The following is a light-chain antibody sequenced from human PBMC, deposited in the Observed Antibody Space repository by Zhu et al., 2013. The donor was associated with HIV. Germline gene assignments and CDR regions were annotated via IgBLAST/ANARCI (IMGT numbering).Light chain of an antibody. CDR3: QQYNSYPPWT. V-gene: IGKV1-33*01. CDR2: DAS. Sequence: DIQMTQSPSSLSASVGDRVTITCQASQDIGKYLNWYQQKPGKAPKILIYDASNLEAGVPSRFSGSGSGTEFTLTISSLQPDDFATYYCQQYNSYPPWTFGQGTKVEIK. CDR1: QDIGKY. J-gene: IGKJ1*01.